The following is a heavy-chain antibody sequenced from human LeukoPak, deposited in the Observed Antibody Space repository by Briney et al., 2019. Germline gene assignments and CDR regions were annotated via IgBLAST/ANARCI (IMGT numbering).Heavy chain of an antibody. V-gene: IGHV3-21*06. CDR1: TFTFSGYS. CDR2: ISESTSHI. Sequence: GGSLRLSCAASTFTFSGYSMNWVRQAPGKGLKWVSYISESTSHIYYADSVKGRFTISRDNAKNSLYLQMNSLRAEDTAIYYCARDRAVKARIGGMDVWGQGTTVIVSS. D-gene: IGHD5-12*01. J-gene: IGHJ6*02. CDR3: ARDRAVKARIGGMDV.